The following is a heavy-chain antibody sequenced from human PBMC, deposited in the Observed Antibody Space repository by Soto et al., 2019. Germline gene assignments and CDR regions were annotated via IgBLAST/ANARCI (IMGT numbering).Heavy chain of an antibody. CDR2: IYYSGST. J-gene: IGHJ4*02. CDR3: ARSYDSSGYYSAPTYFDY. V-gene: IGHV4-31*03. D-gene: IGHD3-22*01. CDR1: GGSSSSGGYY. Sequence: SETLSLTCTVSGGSSSSGGYYWIWIRQHPGKGLEWIGYIYYSGSTYYNPSLKSRVTISVDTSKNQFSLKLSSVTAADTAVYYCARSYDSSGYYSAPTYFDYWGQGTLVTVSS.